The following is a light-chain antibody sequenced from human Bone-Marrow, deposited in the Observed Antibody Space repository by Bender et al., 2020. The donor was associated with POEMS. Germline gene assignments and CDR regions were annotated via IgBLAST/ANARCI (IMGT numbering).Light chain of an antibody. V-gene: IGLV2-11*01. CDR2: DVK. Sequence: QSALTQPRSVSGSPGQSVTISCTGTSNDVGGYNYVSWYQQHPGKAPQLMIYDVKKRPSGVPDRFSASKSGNTASLTISGLQAEDDADYYCCSYAGTFTYVFGAGTTVTVL. CDR1: SNDVGGYNY. CDR3: CSYAGTFTYV. J-gene: IGLJ1*01.